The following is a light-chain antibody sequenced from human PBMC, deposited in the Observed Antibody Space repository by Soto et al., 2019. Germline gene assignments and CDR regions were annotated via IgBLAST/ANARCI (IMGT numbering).Light chain of an antibody. CDR2: AVS. V-gene: IGLV2-14*03. J-gene: IGLJ1*01. CDR3: ISYTDRQSYL. CDR1: SSDIGSYNH. Sequence: QSVLAQPASVSGSPGQSITISCSGTSSDIGSYNHVAWYQQFPGKSPKLMIYAVSDRPPGVSGRFSGSKSGITASLTISGLQTEDEADYYCISYTDRQSYLFGTGTRSPS.